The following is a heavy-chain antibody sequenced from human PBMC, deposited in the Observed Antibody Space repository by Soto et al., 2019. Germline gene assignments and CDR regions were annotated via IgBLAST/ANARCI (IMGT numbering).Heavy chain of an antibody. D-gene: IGHD6-13*01. CDR2: IYSGGST. Sequence: GGSLRLSCAASGFTVSSNYMSWVRQAPGKGLEWVSVIYSGGSTYYADSVKGRFTISRDNSKNTLYLQMNSLRAEDTAVYYCARSSNSIAAAGTGFDYWRQGTLVTVPS. CDR1: GFTVSSNY. V-gene: IGHV3-53*01. CDR3: ARSSNSIAAAGTGFDY. J-gene: IGHJ4*02.